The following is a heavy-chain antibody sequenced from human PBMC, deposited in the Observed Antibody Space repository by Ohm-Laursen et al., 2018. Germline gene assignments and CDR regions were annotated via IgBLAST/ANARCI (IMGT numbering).Heavy chain of an antibody. CDR1: GSTFSTYS. Sequence: GSLRLSCAASGSTFSTYSMSWVRQAPGKGLGRVSVMSGSGATTYYVDSVKGRFTISRDNSKNTLYLQMDSLRSEDTAVYYCGKDHSGTSAYYDYWGQGALVTVSS. J-gene: IGHJ4*02. V-gene: IGHV3-23*01. D-gene: IGHD3-22*01. CDR3: GKDHSGTSAYYDY. CDR2: MSGSGATT.